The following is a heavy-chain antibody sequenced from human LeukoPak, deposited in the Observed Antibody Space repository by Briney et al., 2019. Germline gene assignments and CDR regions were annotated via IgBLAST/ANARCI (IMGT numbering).Heavy chain of an antibody. CDR3: ARGLVVRGVIYYYYMDV. V-gene: IGHV4-59*01. Sequence: SETLSLTCTVSGGSISSYYWSWIRQPPGKGLEWIGYIYYSGSTNYNPSLKSRVTISVDTSKYQFSLKLSSVTAADTAVYYCARGLVVRGVIYYYYMDVWGKGTTVTVSS. D-gene: IGHD2-2*01. J-gene: IGHJ6*03. CDR1: GGSISSYY. CDR2: IYYSGST.